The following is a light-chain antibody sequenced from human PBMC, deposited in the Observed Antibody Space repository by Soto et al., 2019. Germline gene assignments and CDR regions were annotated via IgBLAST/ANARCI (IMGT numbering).Light chain of an antibody. CDR1: QSVSNNY. CDR2: GSS. Sequence: EVVLTQSPGTLSLSPGERATLSCRASQSVSNNYFAWYQQKPGQAPRLLIFGSSDRATGIPDRFNGSGSGTDFTLTISRPEPEDFAVYYCQQYGSSPPYTFGQGTKREIK. J-gene: IGKJ2*01. CDR3: QQYGSSPPYT. V-gene: IGKV3-20*01.